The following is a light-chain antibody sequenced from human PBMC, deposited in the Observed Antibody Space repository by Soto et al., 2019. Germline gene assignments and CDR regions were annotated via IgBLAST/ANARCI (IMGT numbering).Light chain of an antibody. CDR1: QSVSSSY. CDR2: GAS. Sequence: EIVLTQFPGTLSLSPGERATLSCRASQSVSSSYLAWYQQKPGQAPRLLIYGASSRATCIPDRFSGSGSGTDFTLTISRLEPEDFAVYYCQQYGSSPRTFGPGTKVDIK. V-gene: IGKV3-20*01. J-gene: IGKJ3*01. CDR3: QQYGSSPRT.